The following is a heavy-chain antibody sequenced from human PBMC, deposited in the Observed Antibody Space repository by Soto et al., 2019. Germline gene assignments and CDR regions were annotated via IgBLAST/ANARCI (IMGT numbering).Heavy chain of an antibody. V-gene: IGHV4-34*01. Sequence: SETLSLTCAVYGGSFSGYYWSWIRQPPGKGLEWIWEINHSGSTNYNPSLKSRVTISVDTSKNQFSLKLSSVTAADTAVYYCARVATGDFWSGYLTYYFDYWGQGTLVTVSS. J-gene: IGHJ4*02. CDR3: ARVATGDFWSGYLTYYFDY. CDR2: INHSGST. CDR1: GGSFSGYY. D-gene: IGHD3-3*01.